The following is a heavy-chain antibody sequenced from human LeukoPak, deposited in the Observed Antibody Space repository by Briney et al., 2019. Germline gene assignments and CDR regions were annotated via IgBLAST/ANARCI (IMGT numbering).Heavy chain of an antibody. CDR1: GFTFSSYE. CDR2: ISSSGSTI. V-gene: IGHV3-48*03. D-gene: IGHD2-21*02. Sequence: PGGSLRLSCAASGFTFSSYEMNWVRQAPGKGLEWVSYISSSGSTIYYADSVKGRFTISRDNAKNSLYLQMNSLRAEDTAVYYCARRRGGDPTLDYWGQGTLVTVSS. CDR3: ARRRGGDPTLDY. J-gene: IGHJ4*02.